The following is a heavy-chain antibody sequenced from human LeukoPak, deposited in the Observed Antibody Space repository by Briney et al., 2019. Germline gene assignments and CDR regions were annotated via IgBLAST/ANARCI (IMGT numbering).Heavy chain of an antibody. CDR3: ARRARSMVRGVITPYYFDY. CDR2: ISYDGSKK. Sequence: GGSLRLSCATSGFTFNRHGLHWVRQAPGKGLEWVAVISYDGSKKYYADSVKGRFTISRDNAKNSLYLQMNSLRAEDTAVYYCARRARSMVRGVITPYYFDYWGQGTLVTVSS. V-gene: IGHV3-30*03. CDR1: GFTFNRHG. D-gene: IGHD3-10*01. J-gene: IGHJ4*02.